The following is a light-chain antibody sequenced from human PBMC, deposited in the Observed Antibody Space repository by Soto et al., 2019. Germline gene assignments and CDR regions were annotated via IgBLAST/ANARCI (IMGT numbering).Light chain of an antibody. CDR1: QSVSSSY. CDR2: GAS. J-gene: IGKJ2*01. V-gene: IGKV3-20*01. Sequence: EIVLTQSPGTLSVSPGERATLSCRASQSVSSSYLAWYQQKPGQAPRLLIYGASSRATGIPDRFSGSGSGTDFTLTISRLEPEDFAVYYCQQYCSSPPYTFGQGTKREIK. CDR3: QQYCSSPPYT.